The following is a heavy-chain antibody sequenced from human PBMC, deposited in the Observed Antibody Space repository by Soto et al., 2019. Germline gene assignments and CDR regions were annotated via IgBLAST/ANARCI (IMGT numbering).Heavy chain of an antibody. CDR2: MSYDGSNK. Sequence: QVQLVESGGGVVQPGRSLRLSCEVSGFTFSDYGMHWVRQAPGKGLEWVAVMSYDGSNKYYADSVKGRFTISRDLSGNTLFLQMNSLRLEDTAVYFCAKEMYPRTVLDSSSPWGDYWGQGTLVTVSS. V-gene: IGHV3-30*18. D-gene: IGHD6-6*01. CDR3: AKEMYPRTVLDSSSPWGDY. J-gene: IGHJ4*02. CDR1: GFTFSDYG.